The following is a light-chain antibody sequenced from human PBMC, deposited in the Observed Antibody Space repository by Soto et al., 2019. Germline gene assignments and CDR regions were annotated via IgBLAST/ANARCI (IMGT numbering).Light chain of an antibody. V-gene: IGKV4-1*01. CDR1: QSVLYSSNNKNY. Sequence: DIVMTQSPDSLAVSLGERATINCKSSQSVLYSSNNKNYLAWYQQKPGQPPKLLIYWASTRESGVPDRFSGSGSGTDFTLTISSLQAEEVAVYFCQQLYSTPYTFGQGTKLEIK. CDR2: WAS. CDR3: QQLYSTPYT. J-gene: IGKJ2*01.